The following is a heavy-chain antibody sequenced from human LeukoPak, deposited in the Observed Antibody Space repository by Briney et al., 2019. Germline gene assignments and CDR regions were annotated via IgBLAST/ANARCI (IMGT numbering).Heavy chain of an antibody. J-gene: IGHJ4*02. CDR2: ISGNGGST. CDR3: AKGFSSHFDWLLYFDY. Sequence: GGSLRHSCAASGFTFSSYAMSWVRQAPGKGLEWVSAISGNGGSTYYADSVKGRFTISRDNSKNTLYLQMNSLRAEDTAVYYCAKGFSSHFDWLLYFDYWGQGTLVTVSS. D-gene: IGHD3-9*01. V-gene: IGHV3-23*01. CDR1: GFTFSSYA.